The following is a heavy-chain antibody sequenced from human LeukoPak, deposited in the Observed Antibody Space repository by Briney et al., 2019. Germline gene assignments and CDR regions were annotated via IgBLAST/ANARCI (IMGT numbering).Heavy chain of an antibody. J-gene: IGHJ4*02. D-gene: IGHD4-17*01. CDR2: IYYSGST. CDR1: GGSISSYY. CDR3: ARLRRSRLYFDY. V-gene: IGHV4-59*08. Sequence: PSETLSLTCTVSGGSISSYYWSWIRQPPGKGLEWIGYIYYSGSTNYNPSLKSRVTISVDTSKNQFSLKLSSVTAADTAVYYCARLRRSRLYFDYWGQGTLVTVSS.